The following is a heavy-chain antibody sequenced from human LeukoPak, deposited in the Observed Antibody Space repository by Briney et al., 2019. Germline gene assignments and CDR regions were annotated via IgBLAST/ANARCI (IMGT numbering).Heavy chain of an antibody. CDR1: GGSFSGYY. D-gene: IGHD1-26*01. V-gene: IGHV4-34*01. Sequence: SETLSLTCAVYGGSFSGYYWSWIRQPPGKGLEWIGEINHSGSTNYNPSLKSRVAISVDTSKNQFSLKLSSVTAADTAVYYCARLYSGSYIYWGQGTLVTVSS. CDR3: ARLYSGSYIY. J-gene: IGHJ4*02. CDR2: INHSGST.